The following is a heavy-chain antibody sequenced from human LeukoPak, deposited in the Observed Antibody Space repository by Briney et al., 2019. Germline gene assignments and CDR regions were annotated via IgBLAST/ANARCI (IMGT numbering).Heavy chain of an antibody. CDR2: TYYTGST. CDR3: ARRFIGDSASWGAFDI. D-gene: IGHD6-13*01. V-gene: IGHV4-59*08. J-gene: IGHJ3*02. Sequence: PSETLSLTCTVSDGSISSYYWSWIRQPPGKGLESIGYTYYTGSTNYNPSLKGRVTISLGTSKNQFSLKLSSVTAADTALYYCARRFIGDSASWGAFDIWGQGTMVTVSS. CDR1: DGSISSYY.